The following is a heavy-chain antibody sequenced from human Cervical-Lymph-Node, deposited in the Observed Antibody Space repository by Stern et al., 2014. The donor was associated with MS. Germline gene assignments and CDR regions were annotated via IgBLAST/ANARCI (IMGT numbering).Heavy chain of an antibody. J-gene: IGHJ4*01. CDR3: ARDKGMFFL. CDR2: IDYRWST. D-gene: IGHD2/OR15-2a*01. V-gene: IGHV4-59*01. CDR1: GGSLTSY. Sequence: QLQLKESGPGLVKPSETLSLTCAVSGGSLTSYWSWVRQPPGKALEWIGYIDYRWSTNSNPSLKSRVTISVDTSKIQFSLKLSSVTAADTAVYYCARDKGMFFLWGQGTLVTVSS.